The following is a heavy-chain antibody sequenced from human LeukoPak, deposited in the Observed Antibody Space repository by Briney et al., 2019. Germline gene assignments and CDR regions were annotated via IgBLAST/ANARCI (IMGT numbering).Heavy chain of an antibody. V-gene: IGHV1-18*01. D-gene: IGHD3-3*01. CDR2: ISAYNGNT. CDR3: AREFTAYDFWSGYIPLDY. J-gene: IGHJ4*02. CDR1: GGTFSSYG. Sequence: ASVKVSCKASGGTFSSYGISWVRQAPGQGLEWMGWISAYNGNTNYAQKLQGRVTMTTDTSTSTAYMELRSLRSDDTAVYYCAREFTAYDFWSGYIPLDYWGQGTLVTVSS.